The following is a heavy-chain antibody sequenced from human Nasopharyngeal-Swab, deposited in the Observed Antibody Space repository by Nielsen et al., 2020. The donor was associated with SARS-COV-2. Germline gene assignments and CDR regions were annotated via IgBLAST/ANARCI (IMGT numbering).Heavy chain of an antibody. CDR1: GLTFTNFW. V-gene: IGHV3-7*01. J-gene: IGHJ3*02. CDR3: GRGGKLGALDI. D-gene: IGHD3-16*01. Sequence: GGSLRLSCAASGLTFTNFWMSWVRQAPGKGLEWVANIKQDGSDKYYVDSVKGRFTISRDNAKNSLELQMNSLRVEDTAVYYCGRGGKLGALDIWGQGTMVTVSS. CDR2: IKQDGSDK.